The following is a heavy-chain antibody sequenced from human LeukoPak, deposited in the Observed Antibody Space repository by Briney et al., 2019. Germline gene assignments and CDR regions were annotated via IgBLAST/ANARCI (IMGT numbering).Heavy chain of an antibody. CDR2: IYYSGST. D-gene: IGHD6-19*01. J-gene: IGHJ4*02. Sequence: SETLSLTCTVSGGSISSYYWSWIRQPPGKGLEWIGYIYYSGSTNYNPSLKSRVTISVDTSKNQFSLKLSSVTAADTAVYYCARQERREWLVFWGQGTLVTVSS. V-gene: IGHV4-59*08. CDR3: ARQERREWLVF. CDR1: GGSISSYY.